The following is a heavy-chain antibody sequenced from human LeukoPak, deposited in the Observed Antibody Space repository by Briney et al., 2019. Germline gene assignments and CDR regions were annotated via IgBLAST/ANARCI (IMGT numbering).Heavy chain of an antibody. D-gene: IGHD3-16*02. Sequence: SETLSLNCSVSGGSLNCYWRSWIRQPAGKGPEFIGRIYTTGRTNYNPSLKSRVSMSVDTSQNKSSLELRSVTAADTAVYFCARAGYTISSYRFDYWGQGALVTVSS. V-gene: IGHV4-4*07. CDR1: GGSLNCYW. CDR3: ARAGYTISSYRFDY. CDR2: IYTTGRT. J-gene: IGHJ4*02.